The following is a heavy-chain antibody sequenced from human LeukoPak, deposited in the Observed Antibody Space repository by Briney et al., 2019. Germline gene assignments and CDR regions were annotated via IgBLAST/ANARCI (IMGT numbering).Heavy chain of an antibody. CDR2: ISGSGGST. CDR1: GFTFRSYA. Sequence: GRSLRLSCAASGFTFRSYAMSWVRQAPGKGLEWVSVISGSGGSTYYAASVKGRFTISRDNSKNTLYLQMNSLRAEDTAVYYCAKAPGACSGGSCYPNWFDPWGQGTLVTVSS. V-gene: IGHV3-23*01. CDR3: AKAPGACSGGSCYPNWFDP. D-gene: IGHD2-15*01. J-gene: IGHJ5*02.